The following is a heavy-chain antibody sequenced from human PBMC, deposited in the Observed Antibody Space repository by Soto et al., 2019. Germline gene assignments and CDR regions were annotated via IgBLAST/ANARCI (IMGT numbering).Heavy chain of an antibody. CDR3: AAASTPGSFDI. V-gene: IGHV1-58*01. CDR1: GFTFTSSA. J-gene: IGHJ3*02. D-gene: IGHD7-27*01. Sequence: PEKVSSKDAGFTFTSSAGQWVRQARGQRLEWVGWIVVGSGNTNYEKKFQERVTITRDMATSTAYRELSSLRSAATAVYYGAAASTPGSFDIWCQGTMVTVSS. CDR2: IVVGSGNT.